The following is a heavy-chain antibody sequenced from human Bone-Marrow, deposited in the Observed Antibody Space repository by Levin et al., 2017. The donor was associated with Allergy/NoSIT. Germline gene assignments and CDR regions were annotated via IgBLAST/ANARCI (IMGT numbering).Heavy chain of an antibody. CDR2: ISYSGNS. CDR1: GASVSSRNYY. CDR3: ARRSGPGARHFDY. J-gene: IGHJ4*02. D-gene: IGHD3-10*01. Sequence: GSLRLSCIVSGASVSSRNYYWTWLRQPPGKELEWIGEISYSGNSNYNPSLKSRLAISLDASKNHFSLRLSSVTAADTAVYFCARRSGPGARHFDYWGQGTLVTVSS. V-gene: IGHV4-61*03.